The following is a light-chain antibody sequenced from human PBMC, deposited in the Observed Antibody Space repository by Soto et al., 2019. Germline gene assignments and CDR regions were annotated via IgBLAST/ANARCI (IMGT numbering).Light chain of an antibody. J-gene: IGKJ4*01. CDR3: QQYNNWPLT. V-gene: IGKV3D-15*01. Sequence: ETVMTQSPATLSVSPGDRATLSCSASQSVSYNLAWYQQKPGQPPRLLIYDASTRATGIPARFSGSASGTEFTLTISSLLSEEFAVYYCQQYNNWPLTFGGGTKVEMK. CDR1: QSVSYN. CDR2: DAS.